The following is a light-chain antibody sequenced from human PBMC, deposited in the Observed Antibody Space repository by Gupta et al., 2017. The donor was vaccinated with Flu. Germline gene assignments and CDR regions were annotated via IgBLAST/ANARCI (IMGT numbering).Light chain of an antibody. J-gene: IGLJ1*01. Sequence: QSVLTQPPSASGTPVPRVTISCSGSSSNIGSNTVNCYQQLPGTAPNLLIYSNNQRPSGAPDRFSGSKSGTSTSLAISGLQSEDEDDYYCAAWDDSLNGHYVFGTGTKVTVL. CDR2: SNN. CDR3: AAWDDSLNGHYV. V-gene: IGLV1-44*01. CDR1: SSNIGSNT.